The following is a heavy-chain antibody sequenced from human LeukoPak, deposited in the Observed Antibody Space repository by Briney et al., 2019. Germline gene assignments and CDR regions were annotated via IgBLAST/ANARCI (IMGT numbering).Heavy chain of an antibody. CDR3: AKFQGASSGWYRKGDY. CDR1: GFTFSNYA. V-gene: IGHV3-23*01. CDR2: ISGSGDST. J-gene: IGHJ4*02. Sequence: GGSLRLSCAASGFTFSNYAMSWVRQAPGKGLEWVAAISGSGDSTYYADSVKGRFTISRDNSKNTLSLQVNSLRAEDTARYFCAKFQGASSGWYRKGDYWGQGTLVTVSS. D-gene: IGHD6-19*01.